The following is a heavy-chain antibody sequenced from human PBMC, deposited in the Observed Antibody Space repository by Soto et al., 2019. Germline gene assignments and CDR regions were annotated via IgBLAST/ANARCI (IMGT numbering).Heavy chain of an antibody. CDR1: GFIFSTYA. CDR2: ISGSGGIT. Sequence: PVGSRRLACGASGFIFSTYAMTWVRQAPGKGVEWVSGISGSGGITYYADSVKGRFTISRDNFKNAVYMEIDNLRPEDTAVYFCASGRHLAMTGIDFYHRLDVWGQGTTVTVSS. J-gene: IGHJ6*02. D-gene: IGHD3-10*01. V-gene: IGHV3-23*01. CDR3: ASGRHLAMTGIDFYHRLDV.